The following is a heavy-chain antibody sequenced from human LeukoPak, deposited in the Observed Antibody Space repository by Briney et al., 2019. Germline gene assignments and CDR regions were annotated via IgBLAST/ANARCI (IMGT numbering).Heavy chain of an antibody. CDR3: ARDIVEVVPRGGSDH. V-gene: IGHV3-7*01. Sequence: GGSLRLSCAASGFTFSSYWMSWVRQAPGKGLEWVANIKQDGSEKYYVDSVKGRFTISRDNAKNSLYLQMNSLRAEDTAVYYCARDIVEVVPRGGSDHWGQGTLVTVSS. D-gene: IGHD1-26*01. J-gene: IGHJ4*02. CDR2: IKQDGSEK. CDR1: GFTFSSYW.